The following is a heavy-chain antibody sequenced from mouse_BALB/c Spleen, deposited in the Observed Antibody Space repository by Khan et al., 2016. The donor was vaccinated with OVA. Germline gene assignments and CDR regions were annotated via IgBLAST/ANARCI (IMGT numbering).Heavy chain of an antibody. Sequence: QVQLKQSGAELAKPGASVKMSCKASGYIFTSYWMHWVKQRPGQGLEWIGYINPATDYTEYNQKFKYKATLTADKSSSTAYMQLSSLTSEDSAVYYCVNHGSSSAWFTYWGQGTPVTVSA. CDR3: VNHGSSSAWFTY. CDR2: INPATDYT. CDR1: GYIFTSYW. J-gene: IGHJ3*01. D-gene: IGHD1-1*01. V-gene: IGHV1-7*01.